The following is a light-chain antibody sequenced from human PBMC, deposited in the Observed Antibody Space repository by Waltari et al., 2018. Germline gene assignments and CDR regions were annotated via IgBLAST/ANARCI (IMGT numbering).Light chain of an antibody. CDR2: KAS. CDR1: ESVKSI. J-gene: IGKJ4*01. CDR3: HQYNSLPHT. V-gene: IGKV1-5*03. Sequence: DIQLTHSPSPLSAFLGDRVTITCRASESVKSILAWYQRQPGKAPKLLVYKASSIETGVPSRFSGSGSGTEFTLTISSLEPEDFATYYCHQYNSLPHTFGGGTKVEIK.